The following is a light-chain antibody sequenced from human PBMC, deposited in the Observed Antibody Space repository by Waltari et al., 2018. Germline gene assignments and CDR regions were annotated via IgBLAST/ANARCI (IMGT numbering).Light chain of an antibody. CDR3: QQRYNTPQKT. V-gene: IGKV1-39*01. J-gene: IGKJ1*01. CDR2: AAS. CDR1: ERIGIY. Sequence: DIQMTQSPSSLSASVGDRVTITCRASERIGIYLNWYQQKPGEAPKLLIYAASSLQSGVPSSFSGSGSGTDFTLTISSLQLEDFATYYCQQRYNTPQKTFGQGTKVEVK.